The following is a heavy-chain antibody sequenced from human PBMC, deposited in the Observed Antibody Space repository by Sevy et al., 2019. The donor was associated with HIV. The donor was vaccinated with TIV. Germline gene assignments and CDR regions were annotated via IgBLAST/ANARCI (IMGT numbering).Heavy chain of an antibody. CDR1: GFSVRSFS. CDR3: ARDSARVIVPTAGFDS. CDR2: LLYNVRTE. Sequence: GGSQRLSCSASGFSVRSFSMHWVRQAPGKGLEWVAALLYNVRTEEYADSVKGRFTISRDNSKNTLNLEMNSLRVEDTALYFCARDSARVIVPTAGFDSWGQGVLVTVSS. V-gene: IGHV3-33*03. J-gene: IGHJ5*01. D-gene: IGHD2-15*01.